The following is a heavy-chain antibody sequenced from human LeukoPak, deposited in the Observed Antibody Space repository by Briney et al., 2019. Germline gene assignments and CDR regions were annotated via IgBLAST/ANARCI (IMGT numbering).Heavy chain of an antibody. CDR2: INHSGST. CDR3: ARLPVVPAAIRPGGAFDI. J-gene: IGHJ3*02. CDR1: GGSFSGYY. D-gene: IGHD2-2*02. Sequence: PSETLSLTCAVYGGSFSGYYWSWIRQPPGKGLEWIGEINHSGSTNYNPSLKSRVTISVDTSKNQFSLKLSSVTAADTAVYYCARLPVVPAAIRPGGAFDIWGQGTMVTVPS. V-gene: IGHV4-34*01.